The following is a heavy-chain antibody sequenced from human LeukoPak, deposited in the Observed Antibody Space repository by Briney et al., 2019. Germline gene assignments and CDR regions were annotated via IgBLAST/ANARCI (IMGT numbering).Heavy chain of an antibody. CDR1: VGTFSSYA. J-gene: IGHJ6*03. V-gene: IGHV1-69*05. CDR3: AGAGSWYGYYYYYMDV. CDR2: IIPIFGTA. D-gene: IGHD6-13*01. Sequence: SVKVSCKASVGTFSSYAISWVRQAPGQGLEWMGGIIPIFGTANYAQKFQGRVTITTDESTSTAYMELSSLRSEDTAVYYCAGAGSWYGYYYYYMDVWGKGTTVTVSS.